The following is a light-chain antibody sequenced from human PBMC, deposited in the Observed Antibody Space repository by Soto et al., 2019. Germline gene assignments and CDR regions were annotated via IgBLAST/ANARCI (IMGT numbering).Light chain of an antibody. CDR3: QQYKNWPPRWT. CDR2: AQS. CDR1: QSGSSN. V-gene: IGKV3-15*01. J-gene: IGKJ1*01. Sequence: EIVMTQSPATLSLSPGERATLSCRASQSGSSNLAWYQQKPDQAPRLLIYAQSTKATVIPARFSGSGSGKELTLTLSSLQSEDFAVSYCQQYKNWPPRWTFGQGTKVDIK.